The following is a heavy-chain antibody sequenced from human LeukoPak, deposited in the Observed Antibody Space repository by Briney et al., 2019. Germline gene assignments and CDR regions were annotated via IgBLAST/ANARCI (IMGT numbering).Heavy chain of an antibody. V-gene: IGHV1-69*02. CDR1: VGPFFSYT. J-gene: IGHJ4*02. CDR2: ISPVHGIA. CDR3: AILTITTLLDY. D-gene: IGHD4-11*01. Sequence: ASVKVSCKAAVGPFFSYTINWVRQAPGQGLEWMGRISPVHGIANYTQKFQGRLTITADKSTSTAYMELSRLTSEDTAVYYCAILTITTLLDYWGQGTLVTVSS.